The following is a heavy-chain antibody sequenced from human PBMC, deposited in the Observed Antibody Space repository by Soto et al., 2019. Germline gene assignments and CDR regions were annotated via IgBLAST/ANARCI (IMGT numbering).Heavy chain of an antibody. Sequence: EVQLLESGGGLVQPGGSLRLSCAASGFTFSSYATSWVRQAPGKGLEWVSAISGSGGSTYYADSVKGRFTISRDNSKNTLYLQMNSLRAEDTAVYYCAKGDYGDYALTDYWGQGTLVTVSS. CDR1: GFTFSSYA. D-gene: IGHD4-17*01. CDR2: ISGSGGST. J-gene: IGHJ4*02. V-gene: IGHV3-23*01. CDR3: AKGDYGDYALTDY.